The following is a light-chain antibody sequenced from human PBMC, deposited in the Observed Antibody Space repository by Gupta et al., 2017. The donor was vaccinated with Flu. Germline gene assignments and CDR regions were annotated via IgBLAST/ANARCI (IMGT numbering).Light chain of an antibody. V-gene: IGLV1-51*01. CDR2: ENT. CDR1: RSNIGNDF. CDR3: GTWDASLAGGV. J-gene: IGLJ2*01. Sequence: QSVLTQPPSVSAAPGQKVIISCSGSRSNIGNDFVSWYQQFPGTAPKLLIYENTKRPSGIPDRFSGSKSGTSATLGITGLQTGDEAEYFCGTWDASLAGGVFGGGTKLTVL.